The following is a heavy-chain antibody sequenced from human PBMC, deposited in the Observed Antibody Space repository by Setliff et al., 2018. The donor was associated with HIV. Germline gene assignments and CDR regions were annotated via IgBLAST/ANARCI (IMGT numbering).Heavy chain of an antibody. V-gene: IGHV7-4-1*02. CDR3: ARALYGDYGGDLNWLDP. D-gene: IGHD4-17*01. CDR2: INTNSGSP. CDR1: GYNFENYA. Sequence: ASVKVSCKTSGYNFENYAINWVRQAPGQGLEWVGWINTNSGSPTYAQAFTGRFLFSVDTVVATAYLQINNLKTEDTAVYYCARALYGDYGGDLNWLDPWGQGTRVTVSS. J-gene: IGHJ5*02.